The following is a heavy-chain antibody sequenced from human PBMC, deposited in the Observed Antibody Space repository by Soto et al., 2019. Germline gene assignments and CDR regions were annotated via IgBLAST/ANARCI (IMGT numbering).Heavy chain of an antibody. J-gene: IGHJ6*03. D-gene: IGHD3-3*01. CDR3: APLAEFWSGYYPLNYYYMDV. CDR1: GYTLTELS. Sequence: ASVKVSCKVSGYTLTELSMHWVRQAPGKGLEWMGGFDPEDGETIYAQKFQGRVTMTEDTSTDTAYMELSSLRSEDTAVYYCAPLAEFWSGYYPLNYYYMDVWGKGTTVTVSS. CDR2: FDPEDGET. V-gene: IGHV1-24*01.